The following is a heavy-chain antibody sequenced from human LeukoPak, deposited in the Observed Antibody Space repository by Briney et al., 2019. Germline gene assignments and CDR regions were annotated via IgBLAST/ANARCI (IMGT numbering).Heavy chain of an antibody. Sequence: GGSLRLSCAASGFTFSSYEMNWVRQAPGKGLEWVSYISSSGSTIYYADSVKGRFTISRDNAKSSLYLQMNSLRAEDTAVYYCARDRYCSGGSCYRWSAFDIWGQGTMVTVSS. CDR3: ARDRYCSGGSCYRWSAFDI. J-gene: IGHJ3*02. CDR1: GFTFSSYE. CDR2: ISSSGSTI. D-gene: IGHD2-15*01. V-gene: IGHV3-48*03.